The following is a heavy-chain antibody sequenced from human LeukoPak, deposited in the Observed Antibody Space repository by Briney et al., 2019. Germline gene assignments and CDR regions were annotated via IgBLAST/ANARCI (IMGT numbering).Heavy chain of an antibody. Sequence: ASVKVSCKASGYTFTGYYMHWVRQAPGQGLEWMGWINPNSGGTNYAQKFQGRVTMTRDTSISTAYMELSRLRSDDTAVYYCARGVARDYYYYMDVWGKGTTVTVSS. J-gene: IGHJ6*03. V-gene: IGHV1-2*02. CDR2: INPNSGGT. CDR3: ARGVARDYYYYMDV. D-gene: IGHD2-15*01. CDR1: GYTFTGYY.